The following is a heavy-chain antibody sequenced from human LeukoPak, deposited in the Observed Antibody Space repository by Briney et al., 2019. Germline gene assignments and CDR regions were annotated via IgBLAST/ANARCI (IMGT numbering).Heavy chain of an antibody. V-gene: IGHV1-2*02. D-gene: IGHD3-22*01. CDR2: INPNSGGT. CDR1: GYTSTGYY. Sequence: ASVKVSCKASGYTSTGYYMHWVRQAPGQGLEWMGWINPNSGGTNYAQKFQGRVTMTRDTSISTAYMELSRLRSDDTAVYYCASSYYYDSSGPPYFQHWGQGTLVTVSS. J-gene: IGHJ1*01. CDR3: ASSYYYDSSGPPYFQH.